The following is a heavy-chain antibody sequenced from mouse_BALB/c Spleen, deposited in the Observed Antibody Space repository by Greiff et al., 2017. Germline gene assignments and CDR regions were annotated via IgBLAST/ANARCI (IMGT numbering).Heavy chain of an antibody. Sequence: EVQLVESGGGLVQPGGSRKLSCAASGFTFSSFGMHWVRQAPEKGLEWVAYISSGSSTIYYADTVKGRFTISRDNPKNTLFLQMTSLRSEDTAMYYCARSVRSSFFDYWGQGTTLTVSS. D-gene: IGHD1-1*01. V-gene: IGHV5-17*02. CDR3: ARSVRSSFFDY. CDR1: GFTFSSFG. J-gene: IGHJ2*01. CDR2: ISSGSSTI.